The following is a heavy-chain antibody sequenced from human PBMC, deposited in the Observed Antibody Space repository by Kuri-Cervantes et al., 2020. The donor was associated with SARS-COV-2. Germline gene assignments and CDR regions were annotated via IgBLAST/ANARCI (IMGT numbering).Heavy chain of an antibody. D-gene: IGHD6-13*01. J-gene: IGHJ2*01. CDR1: GFTFSSYG. CDR2: IRYDGSNK. CDR3: AKDRSSSWLWYFDL. V-gene: IGHV3-30*02. Sequence: GESLKISCAASGFTFSSYGMHWVRQAPGKGLEWVAFIRYDGSNKYYADSVKGRFTISRDNSKNTPYLQMNSLRAEDTAVYYCAKDRSSSWLWYFDLWGRGTLVTVSS.